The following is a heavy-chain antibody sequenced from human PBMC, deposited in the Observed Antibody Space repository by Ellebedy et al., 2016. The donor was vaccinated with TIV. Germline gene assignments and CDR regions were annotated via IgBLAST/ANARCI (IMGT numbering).Heavy chain of an antibody. V-gene: IGHV1-18*01. CDR3: ARGGPYYDSGGYIYYFDY. CDR1: GYTFTSYH. J-gene: IGHJ4*02. CDR2: ISPYNANT. Sequence: ASVKVSXXASGYTFTSYHISWVRQAPGQGLEWVGWISPYNANTNYAQKLQGRVTMTTDTSTNTAYMELKSLRFDDTAVYYCARGGPYYDSGGYIYYFDYWGQGTLVTVSS. D-gene: IGHD3-22*01.